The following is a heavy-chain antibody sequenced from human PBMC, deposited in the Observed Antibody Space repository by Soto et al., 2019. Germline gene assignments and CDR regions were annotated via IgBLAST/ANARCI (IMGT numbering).Heavy chain of an antibody. CDR1: GGSMNNYY. V-gene: IGHV4-59*01. Sequence: SETLSLTCTVSGGSMNNYYWTWIRQPPGKGLEWIAYISYSGSTKYNPSLRSRVTISVDTSKNQFSLKLSSVTAADTAVYFCARGGDRSGYEFDYWGQGTLVTVS. CDR2: ISYSGST. CDR3: ARGGDRSGYEFDY. J-gene: IGHJ4*02. D-gene: IGHD3-22*01.